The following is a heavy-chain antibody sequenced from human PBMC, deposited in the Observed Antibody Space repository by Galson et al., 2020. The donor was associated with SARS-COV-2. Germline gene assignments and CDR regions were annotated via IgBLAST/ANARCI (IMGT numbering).Heavy chain of an antibody. V-gene: IGHV3-30-3*01. J-gene: IGHJ4*02. CDR1: GFTFGAYA. CDR2: ISFDGGNA. Sequence: GSLRLSCTASGFTFGAYAMHWVRQPPGKGLEWVAFISFDGGNAYYIDSVKGRFTISRDNSKNTLYLQMDTLRPEDTAVYFCARSPWDYRLDYWGQGSLVTVSS. D-gene: IGHD1-7*01. CDR3: ARSPWDYRLDY.